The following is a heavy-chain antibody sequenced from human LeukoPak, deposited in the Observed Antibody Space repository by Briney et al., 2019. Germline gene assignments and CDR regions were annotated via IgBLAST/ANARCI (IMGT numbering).Heavy chain of an antibody. Sequence: SGGSLRLSCAASGFTFSSYAMSWVRQAPGKGLEWVSAISGSGGSTYYADSVKGRFTISRDNSKNTLYLQMNSLRAEDTAVYYCAKVAGYSYVGVYYFDYWGQGTLVTVSS. CDR2: ISGSGGST. D-gene: IGHD5-18*01. CDR1: GFTFSSYA. J-gene: IGHJ4*02. V-gene: IGHV3-23*01. CDR3: AKVAGYSYVGVYYFDY.